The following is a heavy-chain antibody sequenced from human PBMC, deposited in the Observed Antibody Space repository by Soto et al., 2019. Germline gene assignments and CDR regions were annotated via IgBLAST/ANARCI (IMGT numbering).Heavy chain of an antibody. CDR3: ARWSYLDY. V-gene: IGHV3-23*01. CDR2: ISGSDCKN. D-gene: IGHD3-10*01. Sequence: GGSLRLSCAASGFSFGSYALSWVRQAPGKGLERVSTISGSDCKNFYAYSGKGRFSISRDTSQNTLYLQMNSLRADDTAIYYCARWSYLDYWGQGTRVTVSS. CDR1: GFSFGSYA. J-gene: IGHJ4*02.